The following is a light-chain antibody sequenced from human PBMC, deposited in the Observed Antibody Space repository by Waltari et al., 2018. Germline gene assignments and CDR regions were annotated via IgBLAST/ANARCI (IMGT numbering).Light chain of an antibody. V-gene: IGLV2-11*01. CDR1: NSNIGGYNY. CDR2: DVS. Sequence: QSALSQPRSVSGSPGQSVTISCTGTNSNIGGYNYVSWYQHHPGKVPKLTIYDVSKRPSGVPVRFSGSKSGNTASLTISGLQAEDEAHYYCCSYAGRLWVFGGGTNLTVL. CDR3: CSYAGRLWV. J-gene: IGLJ3*02.